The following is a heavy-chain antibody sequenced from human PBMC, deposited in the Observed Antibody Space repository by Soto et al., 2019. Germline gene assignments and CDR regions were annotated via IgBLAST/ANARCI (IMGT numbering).Heavy chain of an antibody. J-gene: IGHJ5*02. V-gene: IGHV4-30-4*01. Sequence: QVQLQESGPGLVKPSQTLSLTCTVSGGSISSGDYYWSWIRQPPGKGLEWIGYIYYSGSTYYNPSLKSRVTISVDTSKNQFSLKLSSVTAADTAVYYCARVDYYGSGMSAGYGFDPWGQGTLVTVSS. CDR2: IYYSGST. CDR3: ARVDYYGSGMSAGYGFDP. CDR1: GGSISSGDYY. D-gene: IGHD3-10*01.